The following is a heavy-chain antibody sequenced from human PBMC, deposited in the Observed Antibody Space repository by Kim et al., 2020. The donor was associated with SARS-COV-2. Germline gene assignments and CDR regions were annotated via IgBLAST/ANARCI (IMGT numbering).Heavy chain of an antibody. V-gene: IGHV4-39*01. Sequence: SETLSLTCTVSGGSISSSSYYWGWIRQPPGKGLEWIGSIYYSGSTYYNPSLKSRVTISVDTSKNQFSLKLSSVTAADTAVYYCARLFGTTPHRRENWFDPWGQGTLVTVSS. CDR1: GGSISSSSYY. CDR3: ARLFGTTPHRRENWFDP. J-gene: IGHJ5*02. D-gene: IGHD1-1*01. CDR2: IYYSGST.